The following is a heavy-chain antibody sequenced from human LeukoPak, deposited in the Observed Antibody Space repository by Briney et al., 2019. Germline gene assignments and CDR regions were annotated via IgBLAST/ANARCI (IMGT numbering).Heavy chain of an antibody. D-gene: IGHD6-19*01. J-gene: IGHJ4*02. V-gene: IGHV3-9*01. CDR1: GFIFNNYA. CDR3: AKDNRRHYTSGPNPDSLH. Sequence: GGSLRLSCAGSGFIFNNYAMHWVRHPPGKGLEWVSGISWNSGSIDYADSVKGRFTISRDNARNSLYLQMNSLRVEDTAFYYCAKDNRRHYTSGPNPDSLHWGQGALVTVSS. CDR2: ISWNSGSI.